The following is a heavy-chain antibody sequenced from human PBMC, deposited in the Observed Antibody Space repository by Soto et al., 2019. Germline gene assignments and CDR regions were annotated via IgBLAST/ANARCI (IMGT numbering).Heavy chain of an antibody. CDR2: IYYSGST. V-gene: IGHV4-59*08. CDR3: ARLEGLATISYYFDF. Sequence: SGTLSLTCPVSGGSISSYYWSWIPAPPGKGLEWIGYIYYSGSTNYNPSLQTRVTISLDKSRSQFSLKLNSVTAADSAVYFCARLEGLATISYYFDFWGPGALVTVSS. CDR1: GGSISSYY. D-gene: IGHD3-9*01. J-gene: IGHJ4*02.